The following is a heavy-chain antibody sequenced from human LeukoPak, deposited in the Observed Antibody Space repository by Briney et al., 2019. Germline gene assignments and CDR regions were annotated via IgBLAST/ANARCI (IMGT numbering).Heavy chain of an antibody. Sequence: SETLSLTCTVSGGSISSYYWSWIRQPPGKGLEWIGYIYYSGSTNYNPSLKSRVTISVDTSKNQFSLKLSSVTAADTAVYYCAMITGTTSWFDPWGQGTLVTVSS. D-gene: IGHD1-20*01. J-gene: IGHJ5*02. V-gene: IGHV4-59*12. CDR3: AMITGTTSWFDP. CDR2: IYYSGST. CDR1: GGSISSYY.